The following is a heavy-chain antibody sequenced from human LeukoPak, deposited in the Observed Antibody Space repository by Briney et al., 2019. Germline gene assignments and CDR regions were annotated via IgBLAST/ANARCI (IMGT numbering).Heavy chain of an antibody. D-gene: IGHD2-21*01. CDR2: ISDDRSDI. CDR3: ARVFMSCFKDI. CDR1: GFTFRSYG. J-gene: IGHJ6*04. Sequence: GGSLRLSCVVSGFTFRSYGFHWVRQAPGKGLEWVAFISDDRSDIRYADSVKGRFTISRDNSKNTVFLQMDSLRAEDSATYYCARVFMSCFKDIWGKGTTVTVSS. V-gene: IGHV3-30*03.